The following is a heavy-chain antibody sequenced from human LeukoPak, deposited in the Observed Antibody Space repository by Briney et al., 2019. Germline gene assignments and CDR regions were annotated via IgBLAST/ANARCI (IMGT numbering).Heavy chain of an antibody. V-gene: IGHV4-34*01. D-gene: IGHD6-19*01. CDR1: GGSFSGYC. CDR3: ARGGARPRYSSGWYHAFDI. CDR2: INHSGST. J-gene: IGHJ3*02. Sequence: SETLSLTCAVYGGSFSGYCWSWIRQPPGKGLEWIGEINHSGSTNYNPSLKSRVTISVDTSKNQFSLKLSSVTAADTAVYYCARGGARPRYSSGWYHAFDIWGRGTMVTVS.